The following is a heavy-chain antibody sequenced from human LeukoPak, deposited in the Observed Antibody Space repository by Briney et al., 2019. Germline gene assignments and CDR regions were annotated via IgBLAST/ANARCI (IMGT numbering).Heavy chain of an antibody. J-gene: IGHJ5*02. CDR3: ARETLGSAGMSLNWFDP. CDR2: ISTSSSYK. CDR1: GFTFSSYS. V-gene: IGHV3-21*01. D-gene: IGHD6-13*01. Sequence: GGSLRLSCAASGFTFSSYSMNWVRQAPGKGLEWVSSISTSSSYKYYADSVKGRFTISRDNAKNSLYLQMNSLRAEDTAVYYCARETLGSAGMSLNWFDPWGQGTLVTVSS.